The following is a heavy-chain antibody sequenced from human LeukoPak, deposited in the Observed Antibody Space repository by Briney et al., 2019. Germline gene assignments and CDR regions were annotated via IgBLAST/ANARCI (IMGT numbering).Heavy chain of an antibody. CDR2: IKQDGSEK. J-gene: IGHJ6*03. V-gene: IGHV3-7*01. CDR3: ARDCQPSSGTDSKYYIDV. CDR1: GFTFSSYW. Sequence: GGSLRLSCAASGFTFSSYWMSWVRQAPGKGLEWVANIKQDGSEKYYVDSVKGRFTISRDNTKNSLYLQVNSLRVEDTAVYYCARDCQPSSGTDSKYYIDVWGKGTTVTISS. D-gene: IGHD3-10*01.